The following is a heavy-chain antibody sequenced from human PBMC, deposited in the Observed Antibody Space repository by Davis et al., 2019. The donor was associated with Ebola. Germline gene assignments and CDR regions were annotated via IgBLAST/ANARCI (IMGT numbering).Heavy chain of an antibody. D-gene: IGHD2-2*02. V-gene: IGHV3-11*04. J-gene: IGHJ3*01. Sequence: GRFTISRDNAKNSLYLQMNSLRAEDTAVYYCARQYCSDTTCYTDAFDVWGQGTWVTVSS. CDR3: ARQYCSDTTCYTDAFDV.